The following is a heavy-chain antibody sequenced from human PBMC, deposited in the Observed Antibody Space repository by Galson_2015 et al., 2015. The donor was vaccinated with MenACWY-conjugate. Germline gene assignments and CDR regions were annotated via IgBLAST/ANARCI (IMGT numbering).Heavy chain of an antibody. CDR1: GFTFSSYW. J-gene: IGHJ4*02. V-gene: IGHV3-7*01. Sequence: SLRLSCAASGFTFSSYWMSWVRQAPGKGLEWVATIKQDGSEKYYVDSVKGRFTISRDNSKNTLYLQMNSLRPEDTAVYYCAKVAYSNSWSQPLDYWGQGTLVTVSS. CDR3: AKVAYSNSWSQPLDY. D-gene: IGHD2-15*01. CDR2: IKQDGSEK.